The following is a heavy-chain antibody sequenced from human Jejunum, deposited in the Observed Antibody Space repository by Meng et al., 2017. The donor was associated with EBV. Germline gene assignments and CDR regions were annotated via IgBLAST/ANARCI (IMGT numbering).Heavy chain of an antibody. CDR3: VRQHLLHNYFDP. CDR2: IYYSGSN. D-gene: IGHD6-13*01. Sequence: QRRLRACAVGLVKPSWWLSLDVCCARESLGSIGYHSMWIRPVPGPGLEWIGYIYYSGSNYDHSSLKSRVTISVDTSKNQFSLILNSVAAADTAMYYCVRQHLLHNYFDPWGQGTLVTVSS. CDR1: RESLGSIGYH. V-gene: IGHV4-30-2*01. J-gene: IGHJ5*02.